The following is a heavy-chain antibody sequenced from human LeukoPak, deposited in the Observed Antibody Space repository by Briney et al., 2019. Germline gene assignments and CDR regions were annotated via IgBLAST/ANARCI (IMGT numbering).Heavy chain of an antibody. Sequence: ASVKVSCKVSEYTLTELSMHWVRQAPGKGLEWMGGFDPEDGETIYAQKFQGRVTMTEDTSTDTAYMELSSLRSEDTAVYYCATDYPWWEPDAFDIWGQGTMVAVSS. CDR1: EYTLTELS. CDR2: FDPEDGET. D-gene: IGHD1-26*01. V-gene: IGHV1-24*01. CDR3: ATDYPWWEPDAFDI. J-gene: IGHJ3*02.